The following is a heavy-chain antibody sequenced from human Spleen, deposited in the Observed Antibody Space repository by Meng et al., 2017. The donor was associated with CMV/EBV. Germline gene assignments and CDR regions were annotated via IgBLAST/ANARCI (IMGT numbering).Heavy chain of an antibody. Sequence: GGSLRLSCAASGFTFSSNDMHWVRQTTGKGLEWVSAIGTAGDTYYPGSVKGRFTISRDNAKNSLYLQMNSLRAEDTAVYYCARDDSLHWQYWGQGTLVTVSS. CDR3: ARDDSLHWQY. V-gene: IGHV3-13*01. J-gene: IGHJ4*02. CDR2: IGTAGDT. CDR1: GFTFSSND.